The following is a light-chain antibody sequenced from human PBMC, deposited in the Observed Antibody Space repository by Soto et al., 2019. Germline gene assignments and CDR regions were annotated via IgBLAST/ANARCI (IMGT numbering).Light chain of an antibody. Sequence: EIVLTQSPATLSLSPGERATLSCRASQSVSGFLAWYQQRPGQAPRLLIYFASNRAAGVPPRFSGSGSGTDFTLTISSLEPEDFAVYSCQQRHDWPPTFGGGTKGDIK. CDR3: QQRHDWPPT. J-gene: IGKJ4*01. CDR2: FAS. V-gene: IGKV3-11*01. CDR1: QSVSGF.